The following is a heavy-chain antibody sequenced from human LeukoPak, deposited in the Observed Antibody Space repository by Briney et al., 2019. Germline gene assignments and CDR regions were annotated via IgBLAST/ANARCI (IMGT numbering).Heavy chain of an antibody. CDR3: ARSAVIRRGHFDY. J-gene: IGHJ4*02. CDR1: GGSISSYY. CDR2: MSYSGSS. Sequence: PSETLSLTCTVSGGSISSYYWSWIRQPPGKGLEWIGYMSYSGSSSYNPSLRSRVTISVDTSKNQFSLKLSSVTAADTAVYYCARSAVIRRGHFDYWGQGTLVTVSS. D-gene: IGHD3-22*01. V-gene: IGHV4-59*12.